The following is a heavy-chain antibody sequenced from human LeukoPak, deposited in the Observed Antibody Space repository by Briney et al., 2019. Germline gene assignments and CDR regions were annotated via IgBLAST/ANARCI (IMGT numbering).Heavy chain of an antibody. CDR3: AKDGYGYDAFDI. V-gene: IGHV3-30*02. J-gene: IGHJ3*02. CDR2: IRYDGSNK. D-gene: IGHD5-18*01. Sequence: GGSLRLSCAAPGFTFSSYGMHWVRQAPGKGLEWVAFIRYDGSNKYYADSVKGRFTISRDNSKDTLYLQMNSLRAEDTAVYYCAKDGYGYDAFDIWGQGTMVTVSS. CDR1: GFTFSSYG.